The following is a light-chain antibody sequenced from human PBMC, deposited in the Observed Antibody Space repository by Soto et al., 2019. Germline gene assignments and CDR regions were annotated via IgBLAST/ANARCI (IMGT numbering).Light chain of an antibody. CDR2: TAS. Sequence: DIQMTQSPSTLSASVGDRVTITCRASQSISGWLAWYQQKPGKAPKLLIYTASSLQSGIPSRFSGSGSGTEFTLTIRSLQSEDFAVYYCQQYNNWPPITFGQGTRLEIK. CDR3: QQYNNWPPIT. CDR1: QSISGW. J-gene: IGKJ5*01. V-gene: IGKV1-5*01.